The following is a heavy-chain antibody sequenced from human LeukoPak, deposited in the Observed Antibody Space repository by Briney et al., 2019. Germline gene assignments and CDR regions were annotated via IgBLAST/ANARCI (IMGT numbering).Heavy chain of an antibody. V-gene: IGHV4-34*01. D-gene: IGHD2-2*01. Sequence: PSETLSLTCAVYGGSFSGYYWSWIRHPPGKGLERIGEINHSGSTNYNPSLKSRVTISVDTSKNQFSLKLRSVTAADTAVYYCARRPRYCTSTSCSLYYYYYYMNVWGKGTTVTVSS. J-gene: IGHJ6*03. CDR3: ARRPRYCTSTSCSLYYYYYYMNV. CDR2: INHSGST. CDR1: GGSFSGYY.